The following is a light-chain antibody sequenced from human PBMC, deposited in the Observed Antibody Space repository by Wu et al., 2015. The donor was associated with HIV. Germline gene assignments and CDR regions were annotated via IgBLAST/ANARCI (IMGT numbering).Light chain of an antibody. CDR3: QQRLNWPPVT. J-gene: IGKJ5*01. Sequence: EIVLTQSPGTLSLSPGERATLSCRVSQTIRRSFLAWYQHKPGQAPRLLIYGASSRALGIPDRFSGSGSGTDFTLTISSLEPEDFAVYYCQQRLNWPPVTFGQGTRLEI. V-gene: IGKV3D-20*02. CDR2: GAS. CDR1: QTIRRSF.